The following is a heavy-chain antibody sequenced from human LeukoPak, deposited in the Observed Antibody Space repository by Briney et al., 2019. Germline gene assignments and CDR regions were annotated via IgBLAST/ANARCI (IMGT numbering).Heavy chain of an antibody. J-gene: IGHJ4*02. Sequence: SVKVSCKASGGTFSSYAISWVRRAPGQGLEWMGGIIPIFGTANYAQKFQGRVTITTDESTSTAYMELSSLRSEDTAVYYCARESFGVHNPGFDYWGQGTLVTVSS. CDR3: ARESFGVHNPGFDY. CDR1: GGTFSSYA. CDR2: IIPIFGTA. D-gene: IGHD3-16*01. V-gene: IGHV1-69*05.